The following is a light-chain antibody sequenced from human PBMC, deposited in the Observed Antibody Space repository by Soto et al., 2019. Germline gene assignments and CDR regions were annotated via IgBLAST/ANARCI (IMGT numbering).Light chain of an antibody. CDR3: TSYTSSSTLDV. CDR1: SSDVGGYNY. J-gene: IGLJ1*01. Sequence: QSALTQPASVSGSPGQSITISCTGTSSDVGGYNYVSWYQQHPGKAPKLMIYEVSNRPSGVSNRFSGSKSGHTASLTISGLQSEDEADYFCTSYTSSSTLDVFGTGTKLTV. V-gene: IGLV2-14*01. CDR2: EVS.